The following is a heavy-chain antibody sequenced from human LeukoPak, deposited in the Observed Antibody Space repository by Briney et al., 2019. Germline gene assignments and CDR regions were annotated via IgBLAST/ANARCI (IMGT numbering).Heavy chain of an antibody. J-gene: IGHJ3*02. D-gene: IGHD3-10*01. CDR2: IYPGDSGT. CDR1: GYSFPSHW. CDR3: ARRKYYYGSGDAFDI. V-gene: IGHV5-51*01. Sequence: GESLKISCKGSGYSFPSHWVGWVRQMPGKGLEWMGIIYPGDSGTRYSPSFRGQVTISADKSISTAYLQWSSLKASDTAMYYCARRKYYYGSGDAFDIWGQGTMVTVS.